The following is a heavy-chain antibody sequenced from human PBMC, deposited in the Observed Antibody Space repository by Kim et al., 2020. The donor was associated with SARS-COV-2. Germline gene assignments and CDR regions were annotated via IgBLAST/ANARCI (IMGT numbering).Heavy chain of an antibody. CDR2: IKQDGSER. Sequence: GGSLRLSCAASGFTFSSYWMSWVRQAPGKGLEWVANIKQDGSERYYVDSVKGRFTISRDNAKNSLYLQMNSLRAEDTAAYYCARAGAGYYIWYFDYWGQGTLVTVSS. D-gene: IGHD3-3*01. V-gene: IGHV3-7*03. CDR1: GFTFSSYW. CDR3: ARAGAGYYIWYFDY. J-gene: IGHJ4*02.